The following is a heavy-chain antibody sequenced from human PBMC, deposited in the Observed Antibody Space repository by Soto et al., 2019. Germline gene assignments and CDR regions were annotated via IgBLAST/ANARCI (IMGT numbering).Heavy chain of an antibody. V-gene: IGHV4-59*06. D-gene: IGHD3-16*01. Sequence: TSETLSLTCTVSGGSMISYYWSWIRQHPGKGLEWIGYIYYSGSTYYNPSLKSRVTISVDTSKNQFSLKLSSVTAADTAVYYCARGGGLMHLFDYYGMDVWGQGTTVTVSS. J-gene: IGHJ6*02. CDR2: IYYSGST. CDR3: ARGGGLMHLFDYYGMDV. CDR1: GGSMISYY.